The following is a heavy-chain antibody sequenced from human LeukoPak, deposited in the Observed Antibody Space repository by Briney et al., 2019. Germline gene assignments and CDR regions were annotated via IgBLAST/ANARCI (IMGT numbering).Heavy chain of an antibody. CDR1: GFTFSSYD. D-gene: IGHD1-26*01. Sequence: GGSLRLSCAASGFTFSSYDMHWVRQVTGKGLEWVSDIGTVGDTYYAGSVKGRFTISRENAKNSLYLQMNSLRAGDTAVYYCARVRSGSLGYGMDVWGQGTTVTASS. CDR3: ARVRSGSLGYGMDV. J-gene: IGHJ6*02. V-gene: IGHV3-13*01. CDR2: IGTVGDT.